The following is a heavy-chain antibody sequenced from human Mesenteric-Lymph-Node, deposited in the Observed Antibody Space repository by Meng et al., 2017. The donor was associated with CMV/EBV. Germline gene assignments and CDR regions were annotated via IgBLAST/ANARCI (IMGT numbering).Heavy chain of an antibody. Sequence: GESLKISCAASGFTFSSYSMNWVRQAPGKGLEWVSSISSSSSYIYYADSVKGRFTISRDNAKNSLYLQMNSLRAEDTAVYYCAREYCSSTSCFDYWGQGTLVTVSS. CDR3: AREYCSSTSCFDY. J-gene: IGHJ4*02. CDR1: GFTFSSYS. V-gene: IGHV3-21*01. D-gene: IGHD2-2*01. CDR2: ISSSSSYI.